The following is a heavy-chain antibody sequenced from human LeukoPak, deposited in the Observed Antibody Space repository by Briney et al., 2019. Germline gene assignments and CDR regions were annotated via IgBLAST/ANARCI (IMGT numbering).Heavy chain of an antibody. CDR2: IYYSGAS. D-gene: IGHD3-22*01. Sequence: PSETLSLTCTVSGDSISGNSYYWGWIRQPPGKGLEWIGSIYYSGASYYNPSLKSRVIISVDTSKNQFSLKLSSVTAADTAVFYCARHYYDSSGYYLEGFDIWGQGTMVTVSS. CDR1: GDSISGNSYY. V-gene: IGHV4-39*01. J-gene: IGHJ3*02. CDR3: ARHYYDSSGYYLEGFDI.